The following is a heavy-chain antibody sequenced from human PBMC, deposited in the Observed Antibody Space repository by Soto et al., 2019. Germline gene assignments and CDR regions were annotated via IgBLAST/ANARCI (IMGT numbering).Heavy chain of an antibody. V-gene: IGHV3-66*01. Sequence: EVQLVESGGGLVQPGGSLRLSCAASGFTVSSNYMSWVRQAPGKGLEWGSVIYSGGSTYYADSVKGRFTISRDNSKNTLYLKMNSLRAEDTAVYYCAREGYSRSWYAGYFDYWGQGTLVTVSS. CDR1: GFTVSSNY. D-gene: IGHD6-13*01. CDR2: IYSGGST. J-gene: IGHJ4*02. CDR3: AREGYSRSWYAGYFDY.